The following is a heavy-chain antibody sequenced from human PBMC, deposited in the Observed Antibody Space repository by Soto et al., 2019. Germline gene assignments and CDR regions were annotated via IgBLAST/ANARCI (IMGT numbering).Heavy chain of an antibody. CDR3: ARCFGSGFDY. J-gene: IGHJ4*02. CDR1: GFTFSTDS. V-gene: IGHV3-48*02. D-gene: IGHD6-19*01. Sequence: EVQLVESGGGLVQPGGSLRLSCVASGFTFSTDSMNWVRQAPGKGLEWVAHLSTSGATRYYADSVKGRFTISRDNAKTSLYLQMDSLRNEDTAVYYCARCFGSGFDYWGQGTLVTVSS. CDR2: LSTSGATR.